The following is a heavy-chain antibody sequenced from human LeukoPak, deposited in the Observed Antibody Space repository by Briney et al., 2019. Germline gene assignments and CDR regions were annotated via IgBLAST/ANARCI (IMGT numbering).Heavy chain of an antibody. D-gene: IGHD3-10*01. V-gene: IGHV5-51*01. CDR3: ARQSRDGSKTRGYYFDY. CDR1: GYSFTTYW. CDR2: IYPGDSDT. J-gene: IGHJ4*02. Sequence: LGESLKISCKGSGYSFTTYWIGWGRQMPGRGLEWMGIIYPGDSDTRYSPSFQGQVTISADKSISTAYLQWSSLKASDTAMYYCARQSRDGSKTRGYYFDYWGQGTLVTVSS.